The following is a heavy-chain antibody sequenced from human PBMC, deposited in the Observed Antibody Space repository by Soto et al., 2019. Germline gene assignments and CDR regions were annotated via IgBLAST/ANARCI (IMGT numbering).Heavy chain of an antibody. CDR1: GYTLTNVS. CDR2: FDPDNSET. D-gene: IGHD2-8*02. V-gene: IGHV1-24*01. Sequence: QVHLVQSGADVKKPGASVKISCKLSGYTLTNVSMHWLRQTPGKGLEWLGGFDPDNSETIYTQKFQGRVTMTADKYTDTAAMELRSRRSEDTAMYYCATGPTRASTGLIDRWGQGTLVTVSS. CDR3: ATGPTRASTGLIDR. J-gene: IGHJ5*02.